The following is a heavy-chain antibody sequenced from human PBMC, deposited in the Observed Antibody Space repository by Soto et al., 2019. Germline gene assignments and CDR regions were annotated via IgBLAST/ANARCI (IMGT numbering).Heavy chain of an antibody. D-gene: IGHD3-10*01. CDR2: IYHTGTT. V-gene: IGHV4-38-2*01. CDR1: GDSITTATY. Sequence: QLQLQESGPGLVQPSETLSLTCAVSGDSITTATYWGWIRQPPGKGLQWVGSIYHTGTTYYTPSLENRVCISVDASKNQFCLKLNSVTDAHTAVYYCARTQSHFGSGTYSIDYWGQGTLVTVSS. J-gene: IGHJ4*02. CDR3: ARTQSHFGSGTYSIDY.